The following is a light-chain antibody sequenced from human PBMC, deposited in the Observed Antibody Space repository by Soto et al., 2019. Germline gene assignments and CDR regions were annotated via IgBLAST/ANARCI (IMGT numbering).Light chain of an antibody. J-gene: IGKJ1*01. V-gene: IGKV3-15*01. CDR3: LQDNDRPQT. Sequence: EIVMTQSPATMSVSPGGRAILSCRASQSVGYYLAWYQQSPGQAPRLLIFGSSTRATGIPARFSGSGSGTDFTLTISSLQSEDFAVYYCLQDNDRPQTFGQGTKVEI. CDR2: GSS. CDR1: QSVGYY.